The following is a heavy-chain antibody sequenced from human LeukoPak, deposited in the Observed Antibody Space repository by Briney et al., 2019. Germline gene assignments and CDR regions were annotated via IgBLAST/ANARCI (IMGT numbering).Heavy chain of an antibody. D-gene: IGHD2-2*01. Sequence: SVKVSCKASGGTSSSYAISCVRQAPGQGLEWMGGIIPIFGTANYAQKFQGRVTITADKSTSTTYMELSSLRSEDTAVYYCARAPRGGYCSSTSCHLFDYWGQGTLVTVSS. CDR3: ARAPRGGYCSSTSCHLFDY. CDR2: IIPIFGTA. J-gene: IGHJ4*02. CDR1: GGTSSSYA. V-gene: IGHV1-69*06.